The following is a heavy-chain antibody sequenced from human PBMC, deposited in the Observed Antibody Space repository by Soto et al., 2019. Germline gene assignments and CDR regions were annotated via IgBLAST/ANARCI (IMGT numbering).Heavy chain of an antibody. J-gene: IGHJ4*02. Sequence: PGGSLRLSCAASGFTFSSYAMHWVRQAPGKGLERVAVISYDGSNKYYADSVKGRFTISRDNSKNTLYLQMNSLRAEDTAVYYCAREGYYYGSGSYWVSWYYFDYWGQGTLVTVSS. CDR2: ISYDGSNK. CDR1: GFTFSSYA. V-gene: IGHV3-30-3*01. CDR3: AREGYYYGSGSYWVSWYYFDY. D-gene: IGHD3-10*01.